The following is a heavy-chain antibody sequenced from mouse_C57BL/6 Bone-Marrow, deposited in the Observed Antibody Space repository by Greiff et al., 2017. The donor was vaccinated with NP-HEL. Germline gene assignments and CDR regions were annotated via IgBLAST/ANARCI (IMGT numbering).Heavy chain of an antibody. Sequence: EVKLVESGEGLVKPGGSLKLSCAASGFTFSSYAMSWVRQTPEKRLAWVAYLSSGGDYIYYADTVKGRFTISRDNARNTLYLQMSSLKSEDTAMYYCTRDTAYYSKEGYYFDYWGQGTTLTVSS. CDR3: TRDTAYYSKEGYYFDY. J-gene: IGHJ2*01. CDR2: LSSGGDYI. CDR1: GFTFSSYA. D-gene: IGHD2-5*01. V-gene: IGHV5-9-1*02.